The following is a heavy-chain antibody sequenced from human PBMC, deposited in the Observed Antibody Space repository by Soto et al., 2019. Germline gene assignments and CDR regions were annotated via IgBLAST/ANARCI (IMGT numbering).Heavy chain of an antibody. CDR1: GFTFDDYA. V-gene: IGHV3-9*01. D-gene: IGHD3-10*01. Sequence: EVQLVESEGGLVQPGGSLRLSCAASGFTFDDYAIHWVRQISGKGLEWVSGISWNGDATGYADSVKGRFTISRDNAKNSLYLQMDSLKTEDTAMYYCANLPLYGSGFDCWGQGTLVTVSS. CDR3: ANLPLYGSGFDC. J-gene: IGHJ4*02. CDR2: ISWNGDAT.